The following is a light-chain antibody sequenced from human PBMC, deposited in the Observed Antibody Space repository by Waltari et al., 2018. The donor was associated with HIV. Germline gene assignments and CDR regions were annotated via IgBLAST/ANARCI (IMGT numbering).Light chain of an antibody. J-gene: IGLJ3*02. CDR1: SSDVGVYNF. Sequence: QSALTQPRSVSGSPGQSVTISCTGTSSDVGVYNFVSWYQQHPGKAPKLMIYDVSKRPSGIPDRFSGSSSGADRYLTISSLQSEDEADYYCQTWGTDIRVFGGGTKLTVL. CDR3: QTWGTDIRV. CDR2: DVS. V-gene: IGLV2-11*01.